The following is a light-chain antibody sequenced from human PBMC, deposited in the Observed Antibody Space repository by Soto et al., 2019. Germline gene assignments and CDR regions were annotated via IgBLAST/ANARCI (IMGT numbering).Light chain of an antibody. V-gene: IGLV1-40*01. CDR2: GND. J-gene: IGLJ3*02. CDR1: SSNIGAGYD. Sequence: QSVLTQPPSGSGAPGQWVTIACTGNSSNIGAGYDVHWYQHRQGTAPKRLIFGNDNRPSGVPDRFSGSKSATSASLAITGLQAEDEADYYCQSYDSSLGGWVFGGGTKVTVL. CDR3: QSYDSSLGGWV.